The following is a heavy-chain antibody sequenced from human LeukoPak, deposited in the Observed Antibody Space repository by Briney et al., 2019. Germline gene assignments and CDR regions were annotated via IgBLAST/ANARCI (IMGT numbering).Heavy chain of an antibody. CDR1: GFTFSNHW. D-gene: IGHD2-21*01. CDR2: INNDGSNT. CDR3: VRGLWGPDY. V-gene: IGHV3-74*01. Sequence: PGGSLRLSYAASGFTFSNHWMHWVRQAPGKGLVWVSRINNDGSNTVSADAVQGRFSVSRDNAKNTLYLQMNSLRAEDTAVYYCVRGLWGPDYWGQGTLVIVSS. J-gene: IGHJ4*02.